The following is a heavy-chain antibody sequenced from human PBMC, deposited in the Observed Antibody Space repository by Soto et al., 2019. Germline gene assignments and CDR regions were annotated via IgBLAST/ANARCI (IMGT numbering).Heavy chain of an antibody. CDR1: GYTFTHCG. D-gene: IGHD3-10*01. CDR2: ISAYNGNT. V-gene: IGHV1-18*01. J-gene: IGHJ5*02. Sequence: ASVKVSCKASGYTFTHCGISWVGPAPGQRIEWMGWISAYNGNTKYAQKLQGRVTMTTDTSTSTAYMELRSLRSDDTAVYYCARGVGSGSYYNQYNWFDPWGQGTLVTVSS. CDR3: ARGVGSGSYYNQYNWFDP.